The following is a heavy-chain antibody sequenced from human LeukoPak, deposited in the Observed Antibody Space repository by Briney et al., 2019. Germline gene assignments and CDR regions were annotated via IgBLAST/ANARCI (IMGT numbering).Heavy chain of an antibody. CDR2: IYYSGST. CDR3: ARQENYYYGSWGNWFDP. CDR1: GGSISSYY. V-gene: IGHV4-59*08. D-gene: IGHD3-10*01. J-gene: IGHJ5*02. Sequence: SETLSLTCTVSGGSISSYYWSWLRQPPGKGLEWIGYIYYSGSTNYNPSLKSRVTISVDTSKNQFSLKLSSVTAADTAVYYCARQENYYYGSWGNWFDPWGQGTLVTVSS.